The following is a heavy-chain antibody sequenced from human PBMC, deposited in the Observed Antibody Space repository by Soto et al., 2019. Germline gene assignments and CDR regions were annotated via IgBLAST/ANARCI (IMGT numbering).Heavy chain of an antibody. D-gene: IGHD4-17*01. CDR2: IYYSGST. J-gene: IGHJ4*02. V-gene: IGHV4-31*03. CDR3: ARHDTATTVVTLAHFDS. Sequence: PSETLSLTCTVSGGSISSGGYYWSWIRQHPGKGLEWIGYIYYSGSTYYNPSLKTRVTISLDTSKNQFSLKLSSVTAADTAVYYCARHDTATTVVTLAHFDSWGQGTLVTVSS. CDR1: GGSISSGGYY.